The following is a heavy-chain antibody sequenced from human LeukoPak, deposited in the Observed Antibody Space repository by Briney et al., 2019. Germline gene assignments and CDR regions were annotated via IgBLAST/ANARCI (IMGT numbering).Heavy chain of an antibody. J-gene: IGHJ4*02. CDR1: GFTFSNYA. CDR2: ITGSGANT. V-gene: IGHV3-23*01. Sequence: GGSLRLSCAASGFTFSNYAMSWVRQAPGKGLEWVSAITGSGANTYYADSVKGRFTISRDNSKDTLYLQMNSLRAEDTAVYYCAKWGDYDVLTGYYVSDYWGQGTLVTVSS. D-gene: IGHD3-9*01. CDR3: AKWGDYDVLTGYYVSDY.